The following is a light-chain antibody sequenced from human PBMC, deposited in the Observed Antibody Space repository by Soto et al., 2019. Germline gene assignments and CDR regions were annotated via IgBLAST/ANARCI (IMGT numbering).Light chain of an antibody. CDR2: QDS. CDR1: KLGDKY. V-gene: IGLV3-1*01. Sequence: SYELTQPPSVSVSPGQTASITCSGDKLGDKYACWYQQKPGLSPVLVIYQDSKRPSGIPERFSGSNSGNTATLTIIGTQAMDEADYYCQAWDSSTYVVFGGGTKLTVL. CDR3: QAWDSSTYVV. J-gene: IGLJ2*01.